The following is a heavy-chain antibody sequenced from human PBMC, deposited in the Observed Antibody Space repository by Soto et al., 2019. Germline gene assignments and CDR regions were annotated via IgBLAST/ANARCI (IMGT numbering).Heavy chain of an antibody. Sequence: QVQLVQSGAEVKKPGSSVKVSCKASGGTFSSYAISCVRQAPGQGLEWMGGIIPIFGTANYAQKFQGRVTITADESTSTAYMELSSLRSDDTAVYYCARANRLQGAFDIWGQGTMVTVSS. J-gene: IGHJ3*02. CDR3: ARANRLQGAFDI. CDR1: GGTFSSYA. CDR2: IIPIFGTA. V-gene: IGHV1-69*01.